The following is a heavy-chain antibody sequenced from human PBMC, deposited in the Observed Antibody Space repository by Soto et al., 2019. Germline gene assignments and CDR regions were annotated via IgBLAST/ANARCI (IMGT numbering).Heavy chain of an antibody. Sequence: GGSLRLSCAASGFTFSSYAMTWFRQAPGKGLEWVSSISFSDGGTYYADSVKGRLTISRDNSKNTLFLQMNSLRVEDTAVYYCVKDDRILGRRYFDLWGRGTLVTVSS. V-gene: IGHV3-23*01. CDR2: ISFSDGGT. J-gene: IGHJ2*01. D-gene: IGHD2-15*01. CDR1: GFTFSSYA. CDR3: VKDDRILGRRYFDL.